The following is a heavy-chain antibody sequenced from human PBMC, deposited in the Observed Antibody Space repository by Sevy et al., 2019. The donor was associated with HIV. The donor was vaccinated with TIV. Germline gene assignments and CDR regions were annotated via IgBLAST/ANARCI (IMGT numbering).Heavy chain of an antibody. V-gene: IGHV3-15*01. CDR2: IKGKTGGGTK. Sequence: GGSLRLSCATSGLTFSRAWMTWVRQAPGKGLEWVGRIKGKTGGGTKDYAAPVKGRFTISREESKNTVYLQINSLKTEDTAVYYCTTKSDFWSGYQYFDLWGRGTLVTVSS. J-gene: IGHJ2*01. CDR3: TTKSDFWSGYQYFDL. D-gene: IGHD3-3*01. CDR1: GLTFSRAW.